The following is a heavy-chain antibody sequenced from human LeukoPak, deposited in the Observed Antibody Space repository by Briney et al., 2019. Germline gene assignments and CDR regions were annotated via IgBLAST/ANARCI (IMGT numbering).Heavy chain of an antibody. CDR1: GFTLTSYA. CDR3: ARERLGVVIFDDAFDV. J-gene: IGHJ3*01. Sequence: GGSLRLSCAASGFTLTSYAMHWVRQTPGKGLEYVSAISNNGANIYYTASVKGRFIISRDISKNTLYLQMGSLRGDDMGVYYCARERLGVVIFDDAFDVWGQGTMVTVSS. D-gene: IGHD3-3*01. V-gene: IGHV3-64*02. CDR2: ISNNGANI.